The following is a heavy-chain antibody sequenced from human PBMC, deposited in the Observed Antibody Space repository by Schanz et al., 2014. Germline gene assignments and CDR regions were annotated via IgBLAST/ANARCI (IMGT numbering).Heavy chain of an antibody. Sequence: EVQLLESGGGLVQPGGSLRLSCTASGFTLSSYGMHWVRQARGKGLEWVSAMNESHSTIYYADSVRGRFTISRDNAENTLFLQMNSLRAEDTAVYYCARKVVATIGGYYDNWGQGTLVIVSS. CDR2: MNESHSTI. CDR3: ARKVVATIGGYYDN. J-gene: IGHJ4*02. D-gene: IGHD5-12*01. V-gene: IGHV3-23*01. CDR1: GFTLSSYG.